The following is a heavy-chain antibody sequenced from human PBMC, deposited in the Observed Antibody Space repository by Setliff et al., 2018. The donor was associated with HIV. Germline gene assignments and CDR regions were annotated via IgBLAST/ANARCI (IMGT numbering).Heavy chain of an antibody. CDR2: ISDIGSTT. D-gene: IGHD6-19*01. CDR3: ARGGVAGSF. J-gene: IGHJ4*02. V-gene: IGHV3-48*03. Sequence: PGGSLRLSCIASGFSFSSFEMNWVRQAPGKGLEWVSYISDIGSTTYYADSVKGRFTISRDNAKKSLYLQMNSLRTEDTALYFCARGGVAGSFGGQGTLVTVSS. CDR1: GFSFSSFE.